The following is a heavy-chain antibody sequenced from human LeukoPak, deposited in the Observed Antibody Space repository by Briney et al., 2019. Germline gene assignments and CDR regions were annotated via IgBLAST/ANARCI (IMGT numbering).Heavy chain of an antibody. CDR3: ARGLPIGYCSSTSCYTMGY. CDR1: GGTFSSYA. J-gene: IGHJ4*02. CDR2: IIPIFGTA. V-gene: IGHV1-69*01. D-gene: IGHD2-2*02. Sequence: GSSVKVSYKASGGTFSSYAISWVRQAPGQGLEWMGGIIPIFGTANYAQKFQGRVTITADESTSTAYMELSSLRSEDTAVYYCARGLPIGYCSSTSCYTMGYWGQGTLVTVSS.